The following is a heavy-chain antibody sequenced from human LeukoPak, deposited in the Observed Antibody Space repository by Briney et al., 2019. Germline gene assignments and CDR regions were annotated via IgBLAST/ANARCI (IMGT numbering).Heavy chain of an antibody. J-gene: IGHJ4*02. CDR1: GGTFSSYT. Sequence: GSSVKVSCKASGGTFSSYTISWVRQAPGQGLEWMGRIIPILGIANYAQKFQGRVTITADKSTSTAYMELSSLRSEDTAVYYCSRASTLATIPTLDYWGQGTLVTVSS. CDR2: IIPILGIA. D-gene: IGHD5-24*01. V-gene: IGHV1-69*02. CDR3: SRASTLATIPTLDY.